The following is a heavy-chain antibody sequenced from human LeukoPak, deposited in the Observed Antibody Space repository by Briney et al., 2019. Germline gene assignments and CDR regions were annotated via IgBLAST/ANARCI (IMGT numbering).Heavy chain of an antibody. J-gene: IGHJ4*02. CDR2: IYYSGST. Sequence: SETLSLTCTVSGGSISSGDYYWSWIRQPPGKGLEWIGYIYYSGSTYYNPSLKSRVTISVDTSRNQFSLKLSSVTAADTAVYYCARSGVLLWFGESPYFDYWGQGTLVTVSS. CDR1: GGSISSGDYY. V-gene: IGHV4-30-4*01. CDR3: ARSGVLLWFGESPYFDY. D-gene: IGHD3-10*01.